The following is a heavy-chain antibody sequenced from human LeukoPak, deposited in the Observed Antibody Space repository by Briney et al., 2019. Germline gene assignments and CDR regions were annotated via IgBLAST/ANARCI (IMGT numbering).Heavy chain of an antibody. CDR1: GGSISSSSYY. CDR3: ARLDSSKVLN. J-gene: IGHJ4*02. Sequence: PSETLSVPCPVSGGSISSSSYYGGGPRPPPGKGLEWIGSIYYSGSTYSNPSLKSRVTISVDTSKNHFSLKLSSVPAADTAVYYCARLDSSKVLNWGQGTLVTVSS. V-gene: IGHV4-39*02. CDR2: IYYSGST. D-gene: IGHD2-8*01.